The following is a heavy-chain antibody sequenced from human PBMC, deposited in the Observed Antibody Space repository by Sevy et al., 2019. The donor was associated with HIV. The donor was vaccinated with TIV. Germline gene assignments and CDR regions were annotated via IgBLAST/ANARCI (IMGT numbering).Heavy chain of an antibody. D-gene: IGHD3-9*01. CDR1: GYSFTASW. Sequence: GESLKISCKGSGYSFTASWIAWVRQMPGKGLEWMGIIYPGDSDTKYSPSFQGQVTISADRSIITAYLQWRSLKASDTAIYYCARHLNYDILTGYPPYFDYWGQGTQVTVSS. CDR3: ARHLNYDILTGYPPYFDY. V-gene: IGHV5-51*01. CDR2: IYPGDSDT. J-gene: IGHJ4*02.